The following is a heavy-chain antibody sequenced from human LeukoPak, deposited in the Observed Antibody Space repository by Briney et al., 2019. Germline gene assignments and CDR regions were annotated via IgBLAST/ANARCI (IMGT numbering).Heavy chain of an antibody. D-gene: IGHD6-19*01. J-gene: IGHJ5*02. CDR3: ARGVRQVQQKAVAGINWFDP. CDR1: GFTFSSYS. Sequence: TGGSLRLSCAASGFTFSSYSMNWVRQAPGKGLEWVSSISSSSSYIYYADSVKGRFTISRDNAKNSLYLQMNSLRAEDTAVYYCARGVRQVQQKAVAGINWFDPWGQGTLVTVSS. CDR2: ISSSSSYI. V-gene: IGHV3-21*01.